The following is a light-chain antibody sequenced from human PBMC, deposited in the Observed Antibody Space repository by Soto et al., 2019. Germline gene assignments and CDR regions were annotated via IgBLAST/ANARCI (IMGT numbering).Light chain of an antibody. V-gene: IGKV3D-15*01. CDR3: QQYVSSWT. CDR2: DAS. Sequence: EIVMTQSPATLSVSPGERATLSCRASQSVSSNLAWYQQKPGQAPRLLIYDASNRATGIPARFSGSGSGTDFTLTISRLEPEDFAVYYCQQYVSSWTFGQGTKVDI. CDR1: QSVSSN. J-gene: IGKJ1*01.